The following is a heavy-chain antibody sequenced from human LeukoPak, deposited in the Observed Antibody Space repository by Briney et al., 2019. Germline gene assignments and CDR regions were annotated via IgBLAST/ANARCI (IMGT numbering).Heavy chain of an antibody. V-gene: IGHV4-39*07. D-gene: IGHD3-10*01. CDR3: AKYIGGSMFEH. CDR2: VYSSGGT. J-gene: IGHJ4*02. Sequence: SETLSLTCSVSGDSIMSSGSYWGWIRQPPGKALEWIGSVYSSGGTHYSPSLKNRLSISMDTSQNQFSLRLSSVTVADTAVYYCAKYIGGSMFEHWGQGALVTVSS. CDR1: GDSIMSSGSY.